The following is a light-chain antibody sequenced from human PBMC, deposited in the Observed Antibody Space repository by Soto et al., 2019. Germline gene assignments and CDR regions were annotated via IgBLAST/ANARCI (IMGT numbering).Light chain of an antibody. CDR2: DAS. Sequence: EIQIKQSHSTLSASVGDRFTITCRASQSISSWLAWYQQKPGKAPKLLIYDASSLESGVPSRFSGSGSGTEFTLTISSLQPDDFATYYCQQYNSYSPDTFGQGTKV. V-gene: IGKV1-5*01. CDR1: QSISSW. J-gene: IGKJ1*01. CDR3: QQYNSYSPDT.